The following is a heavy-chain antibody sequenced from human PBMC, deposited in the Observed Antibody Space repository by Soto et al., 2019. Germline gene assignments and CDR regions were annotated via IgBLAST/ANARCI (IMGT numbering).Heavy chain of an antibody. Sequence: ASVKVSCKASGYTFTSYGISWVRQAPGQGLEWMGWISAYNGNTNYAQKLQGRVTMTTDTSTSTAYMELRSLRSDDTAVYYCARDRRSSGWPKNNWLDPRGQRTLVTVSS. J-gene: IGHJ5*02. CDR1: GYTFTSYG. CDR2: ISAYNGNT. CDR3: ARDRRSSGWPKNNWLDP. D-gene: IGHD6-19*01. V-gene: IGHV1-18*01.